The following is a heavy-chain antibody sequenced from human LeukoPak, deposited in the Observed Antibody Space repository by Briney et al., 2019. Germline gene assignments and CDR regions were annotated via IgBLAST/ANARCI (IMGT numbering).Heavy chain of an antibody. D-gene: IGHD3-16*01. V-gene: IGHV3-23*01. CDR1: GFTFSSYA. CDR3: AKDPPHVSWLFDY. CDR2: ITNSGGTT. J-gene: IGHJ4*02. Sequence: PGGSLRLSCAASGFTFSSYAMSWVRQAPGKGLNWASAITNSGGTTYYADSVKGRFTISRDNSKNTLYLQMNSLRAEDTAVYYCAKDPPHVSWLFDYWGQGTLVTVSS.